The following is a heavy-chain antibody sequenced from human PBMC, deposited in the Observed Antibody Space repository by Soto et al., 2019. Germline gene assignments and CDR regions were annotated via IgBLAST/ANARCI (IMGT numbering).Heavy chain of an antibody. V-gene: IGHV3-23*03. D-gene: IGHD2-15*01. J-gene: IGHJ4*02. Sequence: PGGSLRLSCAASGSSFSHYSIIWVRQAPGKGLEWVSFIDLRGTTTYYRDSVKGRLTIFKDKSMNTVYLQMNSLTVEDAAVYYCTKDRVPDGIYSFDYWGQGALVTVSS. CDR2: IDLRGTTT. CDR1: GSSFSHYS. CDR3: TKDRVPDGIYSFDY.